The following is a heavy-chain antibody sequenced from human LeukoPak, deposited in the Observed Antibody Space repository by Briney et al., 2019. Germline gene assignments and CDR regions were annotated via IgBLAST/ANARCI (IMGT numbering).Heavy chain of an antibody. Sequence: GESLKISCKGSGYSFTSYWIGWVRQMPGKGLEWMGIIYPGDSDTRYSPSFQGQVTISADKSISTAYLQWSSLKASDTAMYYCASFMEENWNYFAFDIWGQGTMVTVSS. V-gene: IGHV5-51*01. D-gene: IGHD1-7*01. J-gene: IGHJ3*02. CDR3: ASFMEENWNYFAFDI. CDR1: GYSFTSYW. CDR2: IYPGDSDT.